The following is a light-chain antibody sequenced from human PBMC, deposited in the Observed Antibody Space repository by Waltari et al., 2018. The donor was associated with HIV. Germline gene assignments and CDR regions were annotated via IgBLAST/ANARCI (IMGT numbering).Light chain of an antibody. Sequence: QSALTQPASVSGSYGQSITISCTGTNNDIGSYNYVSWYQQHPDRAPKLLISEVSNRPSGSSDRFSGSKSGNTASLTISGLQAEDDAHYYCSSYTSSITVIFGGGTQVTV. CDR3: SSYTSSITVI. V-gene: IGLV2-14*03. CDR2: EVS. CDR1: NNDIGSYNY. J-gene: IGLJ2*01.